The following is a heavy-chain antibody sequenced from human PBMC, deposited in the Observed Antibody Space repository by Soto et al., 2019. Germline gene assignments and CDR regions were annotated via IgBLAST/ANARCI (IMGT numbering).Heavy chain of an antibody. CDR3: ARGAYYDFWSGYFDLTGSYYYGMDV. D-gene: IGHD3-3*01. Sequence: SETLSLTCAVYGGSFSGYYWSWIRQPPGKGLEWIGEINHSGSTNYNPSLKSRVTISVDTSKNQFSLKLSSVTAADTAVYYCARGAYYDFWSGYFDLTGSYYYGMDVWGQGTTVTVSS. CDR1: GGSFSGYY. V-gene: IGHV4-34*01. CDR2: INHSGST. J-gene: IGHJ6*02.